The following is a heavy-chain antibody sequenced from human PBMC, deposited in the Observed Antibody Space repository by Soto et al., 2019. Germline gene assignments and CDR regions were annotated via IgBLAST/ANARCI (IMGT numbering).Heavy chain of an antibody. J-gene: IGHJ4*02. Sequence: GESMKVWWKGAGYRCTSYGSGWVRQMPGKGLEWMGRIDPSDSDTNYSPSFQGQVTISADKSISTAYLQWSSLKASDTAMYYCAKRAHGLYFDYWGQGTLVTVSS. CDR2: IDPSDSDT. V-gene: IGHV5-10-1*04. CDR3: AKRAHGLYFDY. CDR1: GYRCTSYG.